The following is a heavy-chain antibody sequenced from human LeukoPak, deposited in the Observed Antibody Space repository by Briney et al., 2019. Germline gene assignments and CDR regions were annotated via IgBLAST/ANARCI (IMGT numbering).Heavy chain of an antibody. CDR3: ARDYLYGDYNRFDP. D-gene: IGHD4-17*01. V-gene: IGHV1-69*05. J-gene: IGHJ5*02. CDR2: IIPIFGTA. CDR1: GGTFSSYA. Sequence: SVKVSCKASGGTFSSYAISWVRQAPGQGLEWMGGIIPIFGTANYAQKFQGRVTITTDESTSTAYMELSSLRSEDTAVYYCARDYLYGDYNRFDPWGQGTLVTVSS.